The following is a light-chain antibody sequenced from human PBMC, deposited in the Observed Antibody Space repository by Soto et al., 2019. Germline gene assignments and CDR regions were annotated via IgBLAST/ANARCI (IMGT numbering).Light chain of an antibody. Sequence: DIQMTQSPSSVSASVGDRVTITCRAIQGISSWLGWYQQKPGKAPKLLIYAASSLQSWVQSRFSGRGSGTDFTLIIISLQSEDFATYYCRQANSFPYTFGQVTKLEIK. CDR3: RQANSFPYT. V-gene: IGKV1-12*01. J-gene: IGKJ2*01. CDR1: QGISSW. CDR2: AAS.